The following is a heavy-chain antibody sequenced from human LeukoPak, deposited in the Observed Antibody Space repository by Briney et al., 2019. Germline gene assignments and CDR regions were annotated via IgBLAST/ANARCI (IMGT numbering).Heavy chain of an antibody. CDR2: ISSSSYI. J-gene: IGHJ4*02. V-gene: IGHV3-69-1*01. Sequence: GGSLRLSCTASGFTFGDYAMNWVRQAPGKGLEWVSSISSSSYIYYADSVKGRFTISRDNAKNALYLQMNSLRAEDTAVYYCARAREYYYDSSGYYWAYWGQGTLVTASS. D-gene: IGHD3-22*01. CDR3: ARAREYYYDSSGYYWAY. CDR1: GFTFGDYA.